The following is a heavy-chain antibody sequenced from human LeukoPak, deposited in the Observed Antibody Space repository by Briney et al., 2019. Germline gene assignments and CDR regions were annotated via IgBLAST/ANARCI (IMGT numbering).Heavy chain of an antibody. CDR1: GGSISSSSYY. CDR3: ARFRYSSGWFDY. Sequence: SETLSLTCTVSGGSISSSSYYWGWIRQPPGKGLEWIGSIYYSGSTYYNPSLKSRVTISVDTSKNQFSLKLSSVTAADTAVYYCARFRYSSGWFDYWGQGTLVTVSS. D-gene: IGHD6-19*01. J-gene: IGHJ4*02. V-gene: IGHV4-39*01. CDR2: IYYSGST.